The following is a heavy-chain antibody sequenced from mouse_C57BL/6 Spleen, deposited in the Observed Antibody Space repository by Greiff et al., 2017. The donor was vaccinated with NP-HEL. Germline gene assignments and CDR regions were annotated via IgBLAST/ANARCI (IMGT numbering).Heavy chain of an antibody. CDR2: ISDGGSYT. Sequence: EVQGVESGGGLVKPGGSLKLSCAASGFTFSSYAMSWVRQTPEKRLEWVATISDGGSYTYYPDNVKGRFTISRDNAKNNLYLQMSHLKSEDTAMYYCARDSIYYDYDVDYWGQGTTLTVSS. J-gene: IGHJ2*01. D-gene: IGHD2-4*01. CDR3: ARDSIYYDYDVDY. V-gene: IGHV5-4*01. CDR1: GFTFSSYA.